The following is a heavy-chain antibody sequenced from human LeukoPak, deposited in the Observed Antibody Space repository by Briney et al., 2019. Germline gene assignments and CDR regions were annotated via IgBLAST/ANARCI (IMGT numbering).Heavy chain of an antibody. V-gene: IGHV3-23*01. J-gene: IGHJ5*01. CDR2: ISGSGGST. D-gene: IGHD4-17*01. CDR1: GFTFTTYS. Sequence: GGSLRLSCEASGFTFTTYSMTWVRQAPGKGLEWVSSISGSGGSTSYADSVKGRFTISRDNSKNTLSLQMNSLRAEDTAVYYCAKSAVDAPFTLTTKTVDSWGQGSLVTVSS. CDR3: AKSAVDAPFTLTTKTVDS.